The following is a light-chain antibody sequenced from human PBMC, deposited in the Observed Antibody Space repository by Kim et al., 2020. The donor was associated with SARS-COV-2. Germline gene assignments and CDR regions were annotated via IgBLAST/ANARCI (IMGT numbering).Light chain of an antibody. CDR2: DGS. Sequence: ASVEDRVTVTCQGSQDIRSFLNWFRQKPGKAPNLLIYDGSKLETGVPSRFSRSGSGTDFTLTINSLQPEDIATYYCQQYNSLPVTFGQGTRLEIK. CDR3: QQYNSLPVT. CDR1: QDIRSF. J-gene: IGKJ5*01. V-gene: IGKV1-33*01.